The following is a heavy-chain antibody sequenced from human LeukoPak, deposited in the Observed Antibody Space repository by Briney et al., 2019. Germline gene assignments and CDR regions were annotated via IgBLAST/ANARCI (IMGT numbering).Heavy chain of an antibody. J-gene: IGHJ4*02. V-gene: IGHV4-30-4*01. CDR2: IYYSGST. CDR3: ARWYYYGSGRRQFDY. D-gene: IGHD3-10*01. CDR1: GGSISSGDYY. Sequence: SQTLSLTCTVSGGSISSGDYYWSWIRQPPGKGLEWIGYIYYSGSTSYNPSLKSRVTISVDTSKNQFSLNLSSVTAADTAVYYCARWYYYGSGRRQFDYWGQGTLVTVSS.